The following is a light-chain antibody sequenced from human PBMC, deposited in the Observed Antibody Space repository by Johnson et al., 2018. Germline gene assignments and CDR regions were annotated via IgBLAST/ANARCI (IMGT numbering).Light chain of an antibody. CDR3: GPWDSSRRAGNV. J-gene: IGLJ1*01. V-gene: IGLV1-51*02. Sequence: QSVLTQPPSVSAAPGQKVTISCSGSSSNIGNNYVSWYQQLPGTAPKLLIYENNKRPSGIPDRFSGSKSGTSATLGLTGLQPWDEADYYCGPWDSSRRAGNVFGTGTKVTVL. CDR1: SSNIGNNY. CDR2: ENN.